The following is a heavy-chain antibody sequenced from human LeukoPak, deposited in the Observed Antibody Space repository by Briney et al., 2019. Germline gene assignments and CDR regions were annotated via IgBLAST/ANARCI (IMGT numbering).Heavy chain of an antibody. CDR1: GGTFSSYD. CDR2: IIPMLGTP. D-gene: IGHD2-2*01. Sequence: ASVKVSCKASGGTFSSYDISWVRQAPGQGLEWMGGIIPMLGTPNYAQKFQGRVTITADESTSTAYMDLSSLRSEDTAVYYCASGTTDIVVVPATLRNYYFDYWGQGTLVTVSS. CDR3: ASGTTDIVVVPATLRNYYFDY. V-gene: IGHV1-69*13. J-gene: IGHJ4*02.